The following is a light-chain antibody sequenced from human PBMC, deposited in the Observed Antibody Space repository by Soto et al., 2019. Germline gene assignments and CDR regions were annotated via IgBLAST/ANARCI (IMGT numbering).Light chain of an antibody. V-gene: IGLV1-40*01. CDR2: RNS. J-gene: IGLJ3*02. CDR1: SSNIGAGYD. CDR3: QSYDSSLSGWV. Sequence: QPVLTQPPSVSGAPGQRVTISCTGSSSNIGAGYDVHWYQQLPGTAPKLLIYRNSYRPSGAPDRFSGSKSGTSASLAITGLQAEDEADYYCQSYDSSLSGWVFGGGTKLTVL.